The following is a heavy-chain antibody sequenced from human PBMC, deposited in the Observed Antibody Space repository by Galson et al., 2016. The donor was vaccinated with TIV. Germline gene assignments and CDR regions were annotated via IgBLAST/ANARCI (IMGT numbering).Heavy chain of an antibody. CDR2: ISSTGNFR. J-gene: IGHJ6*02. CDR3: TRQGVYMGYAMDV. D-gene: IGHD1-14*01. Sequence: CAASGLTFSNFGMNWVRQAPGKGLEWVSSISSTGNFRYYADSVTGRFTVSRDNAENSVYLQMSNLRGEDTAVYYCTRQGVYMGYAMDVWGQGTTVTVSS. V-gene: IGHV3-21*01. CDR1: GLTFSNFG.